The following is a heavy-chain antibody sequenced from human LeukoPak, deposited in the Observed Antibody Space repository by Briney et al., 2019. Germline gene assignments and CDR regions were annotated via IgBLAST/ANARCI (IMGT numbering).Heavy chain of an antibody. V-gene: IGHV4-39*01. J-gene: IGHJ4*02. CDR1: GGSISSSNYY. CDR3: ARARTIFGVVTIPDYFDY. CDR2: IYYSGNT. D-gene: IGHD3-3*01. Sequence: PSETLSLTCSVSGGSISSSNYYWGWIRQPPGKGLEWIGSIYYSGNTYYSPSLKSRVTISVDTSKNQFSLKLSSVTAADTAVYYCARARTIFGVVTIPDYFDYWGQGTLVTVSS.